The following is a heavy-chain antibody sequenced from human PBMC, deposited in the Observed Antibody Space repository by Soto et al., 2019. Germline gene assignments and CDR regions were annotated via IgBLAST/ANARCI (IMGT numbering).Heavy chain of an antibody. CDR1: GYTFTSYA. V-gene: IGHV1-3*01. CDR2: INAGNGNT. J-gene: IGHJ6*02. CDR3: ARDKGRPQLGGNYYYITDV. Sequence: ASVKVSCKASGYTFTSYAMHWVRQAPGQRLEWMGWINAGNGNTKYSQKFQGRVTITRDTSARTVYMELNGLRSEDTAVYYCARDKGRPQLGGNYYYITDVWGQGTSVTVSS. D-gene: IGHD3-3*02.